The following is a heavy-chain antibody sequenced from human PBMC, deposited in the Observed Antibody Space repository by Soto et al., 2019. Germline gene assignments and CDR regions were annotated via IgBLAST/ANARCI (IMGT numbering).Heavy chain of an antibody. Sequence: ASVKVSCKASGYRFTSYGISWVRQAPGQGLEWLGWISAYDDNTKYAQSLQGRVSMSTDTSTNTAYMELRSLRSDDTAVYYCARECGKDSYYGMDVWGQGTTVTVSS. CDR1: GYRFTSYG. CDR3: ARECGKDSYYGMDV. D-gene: IGHD2-15*01. V-gene: IGHV1-18*01. CDR2: ISAYDDNT. J-gene: IGHJ6*02.